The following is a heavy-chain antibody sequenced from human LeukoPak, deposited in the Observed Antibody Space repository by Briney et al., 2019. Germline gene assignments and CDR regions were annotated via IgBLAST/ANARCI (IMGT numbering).Heavy chain of an antibody. D-gene: IGHD2-15*01. J-gene: IGHJ6*02. CDR1: GFTFSNYG. CDR3: AKGVVAATNAAYYGMDV. V-gene: IGHV3-30*18. Sequence: GGSLRLSCAASGFTFSNYGMHWVRQAPGKGLEWVAVISYDESDKYYADSVKGRFTISRDNSKNTLYLQMNSLRPEDTAVYYCAKGVVAATNAAYYGMDVWGQGTTGTVS. CDR2: ISYDESDK.